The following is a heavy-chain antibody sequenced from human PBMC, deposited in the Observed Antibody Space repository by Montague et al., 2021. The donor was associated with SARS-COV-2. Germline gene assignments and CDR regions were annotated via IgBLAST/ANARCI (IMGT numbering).Heavy chain of an antibody. CDR2: IHRGGSI. CDR3: ARDAEGIAARRSDAFDI. Sequence: SPRLSCAASGFTVSSTYMNWVRQAPGMGLVWVSVIHRGGSIYYADSVKGRFTISRDKSKNTLYLQMNSLRAENTAVYYCARDAEGIAARRSDAFDIWGQGRMVTGSS. J-gene: IGHJ3*02. D-gene: IGHD6-6*01. V-gene: IGHV3-53*01. CDR1: GFTVSSTY.